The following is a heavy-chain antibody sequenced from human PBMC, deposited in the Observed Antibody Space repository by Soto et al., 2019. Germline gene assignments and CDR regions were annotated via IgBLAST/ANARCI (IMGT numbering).Heavy chain of an antibody. Sequence: QVQLQESGPGLVKPSQTLSLTCIVSGVSVSSAGYYWTWIRQHPGKGLEWIGYVSYRGSTYYNPSLKSRVTISLDTSKSQFSLKLNSVTAADTAVYYCARFVNYYYYGMDVWGQGTTVTVSS. V-gene: IGHV4-31*03. CDR3: ARFVNYYYYGMDV. D-gene: IGHD2-15*01. CDR1: GVSVSSAGYY. J-gene: IGHJ6*02. CDR2: VSYRGST.